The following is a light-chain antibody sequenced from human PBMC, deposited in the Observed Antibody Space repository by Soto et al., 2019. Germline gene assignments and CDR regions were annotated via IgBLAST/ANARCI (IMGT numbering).Light chain of an antibody. J-gene: IGLJ1*01. Sequence: QSALTQPASVSGSPGQSITISCTGTSSDVGGYTYVSWYQQHPGKAPKLMIYDVSYRPSGVSNRFSGSKSGNTASLTISVLQAEDEADYYCCSSTSSNTFVFGTGTQVTVL. CDR2: DVS. CDR3: CSSTSSNTFV. CDR1: SSDVGGYTY. V-gene: IGLV2-14*01.